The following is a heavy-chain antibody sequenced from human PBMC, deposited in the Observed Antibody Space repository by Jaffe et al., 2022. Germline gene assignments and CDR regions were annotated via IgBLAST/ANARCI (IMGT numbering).Heavy chain of an antibody. CDR1: GFIFSNYA. CDR2: ISASASAI. V-gene: IGHV3-23*01. J-gene: IGHJ4*02. CDR3: AQDVTDYHTYYFGY. D-gene: IGHD2-21*02. Sequence: EVQLLESGGGLVQPGGSLRLSCEASGFIFSNYAMSWVRQVPGKGLEWVSSISASASAIDYADSVKGRITISRDNSKNTLYLQMNSLRVEDTAVYHCAQDVTDYHTYYFGYWGQGTLVTVSS.